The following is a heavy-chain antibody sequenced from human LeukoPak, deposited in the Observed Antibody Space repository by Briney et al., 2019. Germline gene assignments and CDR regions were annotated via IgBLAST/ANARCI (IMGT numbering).Heavy chain of an antibody. D-gene: IGHD2-2*01. CDR2: ISSSSSYI. V-gene: IGHV3-21*01. CDR1: GITLSNYG. J-gene: IGHJ4*02. Sequence: PGGSLRLSCAVSGITLSNYGMSWVRQAPGKGLEWVSSISSSSSYIYYADSVKGRVTISRDKAKNSLYLQMNSLRAEDTAVYYCARDPCSSTSCYAAFGYWGQGTLVTVSS. CDR3: ARDPCSSTSCYAAFGY.